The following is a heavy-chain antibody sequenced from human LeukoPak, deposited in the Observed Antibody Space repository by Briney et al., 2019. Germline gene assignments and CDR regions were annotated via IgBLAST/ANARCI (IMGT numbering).Heavy chain of an antibody. Sequence: GASVKVSCKASAYTFTDYYIHCVRQAPGQGLEWMGWINPNSGGTISAQKFQGRVTMTRDTSLSTSYMELGRLSSDDTAIYYCARGGIQVWLPLDYWSQGTLVTVSS. CDR2: INPNSGGT. CDR3: ARGGIQVWLPLDY. CDR1: AYTFTDYY. V-gene: IGHV1-2*02. D-gene: IGHD5-18*01. J-gene: IGHJ4*02.